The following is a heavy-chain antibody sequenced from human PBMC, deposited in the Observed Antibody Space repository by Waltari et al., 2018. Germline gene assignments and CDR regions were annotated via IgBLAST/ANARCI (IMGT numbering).Heavy chain of an antibody. CDR1: GYSFSDFD. Sequence: QEQLVQSGAEVKKPGASVKISCEASGYSFSDFDIGWVRQASGQGLEWMGRGNGKSGKTVLVMSFQCRVTLTRDTSTNTRYMELRSLRSDDTAVYYCARVVLTSDYEINWFGPWGQGTLLTVSS. CDR2: GNGKSGKT. J-gene: IGHJ5*02. D-gene: IGHD3-16*01. V-gene: IGHV1-8*01. CDR3: ARVVLTSDYEINWFGP.